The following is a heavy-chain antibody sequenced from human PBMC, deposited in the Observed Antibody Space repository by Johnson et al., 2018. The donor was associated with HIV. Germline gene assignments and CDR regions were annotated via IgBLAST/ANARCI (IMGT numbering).Heavy chain of an antibody. J-gene: IGHJ3*02. CDR1: GFTFSSYA. CDR3: ARPLGVGATIGAFDI. Sequence: QVQLVESGGGVVQPGRSLRLSCAASGFTFSSYAMHWVRQAPGKGLEWVAVISYDGSNKYYADSVKGRFTISRDNSTNTLYLQMNSLGAEDTAVYYCARPLGVGATIGAFDIWGQGTMVTVSS. D-gene: IGHD1-26*01. V-gene: IGHV3-30*04. CDR2: ISYDGSNK.